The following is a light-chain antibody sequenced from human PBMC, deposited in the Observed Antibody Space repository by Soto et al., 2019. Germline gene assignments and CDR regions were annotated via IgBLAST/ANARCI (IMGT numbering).Light chain of an antibody. CDR2: EVS. CDR1: SSDVGAYNF. CDR3: SSQTASATVL. V-gene: IGLV2-14*01. Sequence: QSVLAQPASVSGSPGQSITISCTGTSSDVGAYNFVSWYQQFPGKAPKLMIYEVSNRPSGVSDRFSGSKSGNTASLIISGLRPEDEADYYCSSQTASATVLFGGGTQLTV. J-gene: IGLJ2*01.